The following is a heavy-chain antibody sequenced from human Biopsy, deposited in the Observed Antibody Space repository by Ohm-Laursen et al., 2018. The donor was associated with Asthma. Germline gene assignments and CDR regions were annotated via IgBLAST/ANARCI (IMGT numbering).Heavy chain of an antibody. Sequence: SLRLSCAASGFAFNNSSMTWVRQAPGKGLEWVSSISASGVRTFYADSVKGRFTASRDNSRNTLHLQMNSLRAEDTAVYYCAKDVFPGWELRRGPDYWGQGTLVTVSS. V-gene: IGHV3-23*01. CDR2: ISASGVRT. CDR1: GFAFNNSS. CDR3: AKDVFPGWELRRGPDY. D-gene: IGHD1-26*01. J-gene: IGHJ4*02.